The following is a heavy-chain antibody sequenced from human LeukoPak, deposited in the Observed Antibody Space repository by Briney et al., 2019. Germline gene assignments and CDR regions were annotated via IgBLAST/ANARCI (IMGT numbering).Heavy chain of an antibody. J-gene: IGHJ4*02. CDR2: VTWDDDN. CDR3: TRGSLEGGFDF. D-gene: IGHD2-15*01. CDR1: GFSLKTDSGEVR. Sequence: SGPTLLNPTQTLTLTCTFSGFSLKTDSGEVRMGWVRQPPGKTLECLALVTWDDDNRYNPSLRSRLTITKDTSRSQVVLTMSNMDPVDTATYFCTRGSLEGGFDFWGQGALVTVSS. V-gene: IGHV2-5*02.